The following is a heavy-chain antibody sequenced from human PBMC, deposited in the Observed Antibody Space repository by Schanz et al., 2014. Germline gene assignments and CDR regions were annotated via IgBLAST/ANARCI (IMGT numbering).Heavy chain of an antibody. D-gene: IGHD6-13*01. CDR3: ARAHGSICYGKGLAY. CDR2: IWSDGSAK. Sequence: QVQMVESGGGVVQPGRSLRLSCAASGFAFSVYGMHWVRQAPGKGPEWVAVIWSDGSAKYYADSVKGRFTISRDNSKNTLYLQMNSLRADDTAVYFCARAHGSICYGKGLAYCGQGTQVTVSS. J-gene: IGHJ4*02. CDR1: GFAFSVYG. V-gene: IGHV3-33*01.